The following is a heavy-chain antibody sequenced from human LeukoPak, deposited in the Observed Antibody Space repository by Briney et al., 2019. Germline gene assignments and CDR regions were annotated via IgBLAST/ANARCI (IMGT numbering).Heavy chain of an antibody. Sequence: ASVKVSCKAPGYTFTGYYMHWVRQAPGQGLEWMGWINPNSGGTNYAQKFQGRVTMTRDTSISTAYMELSRLRSDDTAVYYCARDSGYCSGGSCLLWYFDLWGRGTLVTVSS. J-gene: IGHJ2*01. D-gene: IGHD2-15*01. CDR1: GYTFTGYY. V-gene: IGHV1-2*02. CDR2: INPNSGGT. CDR3: ARDSGYCSGGSCLLWYFDL.